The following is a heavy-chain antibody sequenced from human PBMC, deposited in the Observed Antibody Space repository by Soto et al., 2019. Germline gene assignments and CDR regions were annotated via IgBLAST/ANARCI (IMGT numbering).Heavy chain of an antibody. CDR2: ISYDGTAK. J-gene: IGHJ6*02. V-gene: IGHV3-33*05. CDR1: GFDFSDHG. CDR3: ATDEGRFLRNYVNYGIDV. D-gene: IGHD3-3*01. Sequence: QVRLVESGGGVVQPGRSLRLSCAASGFDFSDHGMHWVRQDPGEGLEWVTVISYDGTAKYYKESVKGRFTTSRDNSKKPLYLQIDSLRVEDTAVYYCATDEGRFLRNYVNYGIDVWGLGTTVTVSS.